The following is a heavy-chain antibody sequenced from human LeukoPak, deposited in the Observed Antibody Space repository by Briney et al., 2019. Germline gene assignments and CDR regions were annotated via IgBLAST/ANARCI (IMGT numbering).Heavy chain of an antibody. J-gene: IGHJ4*02. D-gene: IGHD6-19*01. CDR3: ARGASRRSSGWPNY. CDR2: INPNSGGT. Sequence: ASVKVSCKASGYTFTGYYMHWVRQAPGQGLEWMGWINPNSGGTNYAQKFQGRVTMTRDTSISTACMELSRLRSDDTAVYYCARGASRRSSGWPNYWGQGTLVTVSS. CDR1: GYTFTGYY. V-gene: IGHV1-2*02.